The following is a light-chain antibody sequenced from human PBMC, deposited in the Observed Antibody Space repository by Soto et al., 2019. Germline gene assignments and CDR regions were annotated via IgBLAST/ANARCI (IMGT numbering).Light chain of an antibody. CDR3: QQYFTYSQM. CDR2: KAP. J-gene: IGKJ1*01. Sequence: DIQMTQSPSTLSASVGDRVTITCRASQSIGSWLAWYQQKPGKAPKSLIYKAPSLESGVPSRFSGSGSGTEFTLSISSLQPDDFATYYCQQYFTYSQMFGQGTKVEIK. CDR1: QSIGSW. V-gene: IGKV1-5*03.